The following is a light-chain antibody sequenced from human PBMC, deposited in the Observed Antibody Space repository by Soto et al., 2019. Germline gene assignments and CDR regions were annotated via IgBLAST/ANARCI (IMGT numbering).Light chain of an antibody. V-gene: IGKV1-5*01. Sequence: DIQMTQSPSALSASVGDGVTITCRASQSITTWLAWYQQKPGKAPKLLLSDASTLETGVPSRFSGSGSGTQFTLPIAGLQPDDVATYYCQQYISYPLTFGGGTTVQ. CDR2: DAS. J-gene: IGKJ4*01. CDR1: QSITTW. CDR3: QQYISYPLT.